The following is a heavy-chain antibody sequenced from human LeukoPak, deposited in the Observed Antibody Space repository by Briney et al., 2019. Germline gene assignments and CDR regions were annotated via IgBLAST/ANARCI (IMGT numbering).Heavy chain of an antibody. CDR2: ITGSGGFT. CDR1: GFPFSTYA. V-gene: IGHV3-23*01. CDR3: VRSLDY. J-gene: IGHJ4*02. Sequence: GGSLSLSCAASGFPFSTYAMHWVRQAPGKSLEWVSVITGSGGFTQYADSVKGRFTISRDNSKNTVYLQMNSLRVEDTALYYCVRSLDYWGQGTLVTVSS.